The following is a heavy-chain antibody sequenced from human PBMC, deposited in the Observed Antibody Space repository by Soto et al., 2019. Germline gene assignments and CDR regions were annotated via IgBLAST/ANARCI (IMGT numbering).Heavy chain of an antibody. V-gene: IGHV3-15*07. J-gene: IGHJ6*02. D-gene: IGHD3-9*01. CDR2: IKSKTDGGTT. CDR1: GFTFSNAW. CDR3: TTDRGERYFDFYYYYGMDV. Sequence: GGSLRLSCAASGFTFSNAWMNWVRQAPGKGLEWVGRIKSKTDGGTTDYAAPVKGRFTISRDDSKNTLYLQMNSLKTEDTAVYYCTTDRGERYFDFYYYYGMDVWGQGTTVTVSS.